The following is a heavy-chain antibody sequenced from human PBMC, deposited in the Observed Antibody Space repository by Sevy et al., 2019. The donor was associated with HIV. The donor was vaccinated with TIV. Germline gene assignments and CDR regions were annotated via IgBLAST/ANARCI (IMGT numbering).Heavy chain of an antibody. Sequence: GGSLRRSCAASGFTFSRYGMHWARQAPGKGLEWVAVISQDGSDKEYADSVKGRFTIPRDNSKDTEYLQMNSLGLEDTAVYYCANSRGRYEGSSWLFYYYIMDVWGPGTTVTVSS. CDR3: ANSRGRYEGSSWLFYYYIMDV. J-gene: IGHJ6*02. CDR1: GFTFSRYG. D-gene: IGHD6-13*01. CDR2: ISQDGSDK. V-gene: IGHV3-30*18.